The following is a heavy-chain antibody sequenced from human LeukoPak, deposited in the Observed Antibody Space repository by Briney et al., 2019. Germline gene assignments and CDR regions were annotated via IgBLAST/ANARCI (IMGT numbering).Heavy chain of an antibody. D-gene: IGHD6-13*01. V-gene: IGHV3-23*01. CDR2: ISGSGGST. J-gene: IGHJ4*02. CDR1: GFTFSSYA. Sequence: GGSPRLSCAASGFTFSSYAMSWVRQAPGKGLEWVSAISGSGGSTYYADSVKGRFTISRDNSKNTLYLQMNSLRAEDTAVYYCAKAPGYSSRYCDFWGQGTLVTVSS. CDR3: AKAPGYSSRYCDF.